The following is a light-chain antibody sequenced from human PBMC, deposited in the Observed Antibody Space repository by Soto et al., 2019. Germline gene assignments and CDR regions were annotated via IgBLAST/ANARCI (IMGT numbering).Light chain of an antibody. CDR1: QSVNNY. J-gene: IGKJ4*01. CDR3: QQRSNWPRLT. Sequence: EIVLTQSPATLSLSPGDRATLSCRASQSVNNYLTWYQQKPGQAPRLLIYDASNRATGIPARFSGSGSGTDFTLTISSLESEDFAVYYCQQRSNWPRLTFGGGTKVEIK. V-gene: IGKV3-11*01. CDR2: DAS.